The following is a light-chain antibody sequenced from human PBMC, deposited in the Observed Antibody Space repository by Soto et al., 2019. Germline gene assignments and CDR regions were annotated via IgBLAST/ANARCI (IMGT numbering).Light chain of an antibody. V-gene: IGLV2-14*03. Sequence: QSVLTQPASVSGSPGQSITISCTGTSSDVGLYNYVSWYQQHPGKAPKLMIYDVSNRPSGVSNRFSGSKSGNTASLTISGLQAEDEADYYCSSYTSRNTVVFGGGTKLTVL. CDR1: SSDVGLYNY. CDR3: SSYTSRNTVV. J-gene: IGLJ2*01. CDR2: DVS.